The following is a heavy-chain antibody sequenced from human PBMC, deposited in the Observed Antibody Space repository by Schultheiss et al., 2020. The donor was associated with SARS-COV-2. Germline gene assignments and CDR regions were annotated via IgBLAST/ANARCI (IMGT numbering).Heavy chain of an antibody. Sequence: GGSLRLSCAASGFTFSSYWMSWVRQAPGKGLEWVAVIWYDGSNKYYADSVKGRFTISRDNANHLQMNSLRAEDTADDTAVYYCAGAADVDYWGQGTLVTVSS. CDR3: AGAADVDY. V-gene: IGHV3-33*08. J-gene: IGHJ4*02. CDR2: IWYDGSNK. CDR1: GFTFSSYW. D-gene: IGHD2-15*01.